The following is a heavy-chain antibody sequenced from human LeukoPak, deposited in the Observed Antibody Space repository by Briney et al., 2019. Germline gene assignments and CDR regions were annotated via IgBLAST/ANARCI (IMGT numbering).Heavy chain of an antibody. J-gene: IGHJ4*02. D-gene: IGHD6-13*01. CDR3: AKDQYGVAAPFDY. Sequence: GGSLRLSCAASGFTFSSYAMSWVRQAPGKGLEWVSAISGSGCSTYYADSVKGRFTISRDNSKNTLYLQMNRLRAEDTAVYYCAKDQYGVAAPFDYWGQGTLVTVSS. V-gene: IGHV3-23*01. CDR1: GFTFSSYA. CDR2: ISGSGCST.